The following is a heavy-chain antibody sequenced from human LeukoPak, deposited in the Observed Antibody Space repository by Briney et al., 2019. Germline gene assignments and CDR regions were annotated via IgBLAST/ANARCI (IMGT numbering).Heavy chain of an antibody. J-gene: IGHJ5*02. Sequence: GGSLRLSCVASGFTFSSYSMTGVCQAPGKGLEWVSIISGSGGSTSYADSVKGRFTISRDNSKNTLYLQMNSLRAEDTALYYCAKPYSGTILTGWFDPWGQGTLVTVSS. V-gene: IGHV3-23*01. D-gene: IGHD3-9*01. CDR3: AKPYSGTILTGWFDP. CDR1: GFTFSSYS. CDR2: ISGSGGST.